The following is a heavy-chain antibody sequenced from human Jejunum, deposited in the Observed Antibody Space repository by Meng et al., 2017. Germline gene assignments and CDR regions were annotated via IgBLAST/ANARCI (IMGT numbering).Heavy chain of an antibody. CDR2: ISAGDGTA. J-gene: IGHJ4*03. CDR3: AKLIPN. D-gene: IGHD2-2*01. V-gene: IGHV3-23*01. Sequence: GGSLRLSCAASGFTFSSHSMSWVRQAPGKGLEWVSSISAGDGTAYYADSVKGRFTISRDNSKNTLYLQMNSLRAEDTAVYYCAKLIPNWGQGTVVTVSS. CDR1: GFTFSSHS.